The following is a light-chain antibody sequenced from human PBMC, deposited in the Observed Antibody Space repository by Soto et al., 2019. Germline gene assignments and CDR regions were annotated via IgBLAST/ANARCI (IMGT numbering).Light chain of an antibody. CDR2: GAS. J-gene: IGKJ1*01. V-gene: IGKV3-20*01. CDR3: QQYGLSPWT. Sequence: DIVLTQSPGTLSLSPGARATLSCRASQSISSSYLAWYQQRPGQAPRLLIYGASSRATGIPDRFSGSGSGTDFTLIISRLEPEDFAVYYCQQYGLSPWTFGQGTKVEI. CDR1: QSISSSY.